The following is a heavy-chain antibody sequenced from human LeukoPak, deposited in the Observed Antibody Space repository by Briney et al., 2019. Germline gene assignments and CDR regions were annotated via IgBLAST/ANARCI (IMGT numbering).Heavy chain of an antibody. Sequence: ASVKVSCKASAYTFTTSAISWVRQAPGQGLEWMGWISAFNGNTKYAQKIQGRVTMTTDTSTSTAYMELRSLRSDDTAVYYCARAHSSSWYEGGYWGQGTLVTVSS. CDR3: ARAHSSSWYEGGY. J-gene: IGHJ4*02. D-gene: IGHD6-13*01. V-gene: IGHV1-18*01. CDR1: AYTFTTSA. CDR2: ISAFNGNT.